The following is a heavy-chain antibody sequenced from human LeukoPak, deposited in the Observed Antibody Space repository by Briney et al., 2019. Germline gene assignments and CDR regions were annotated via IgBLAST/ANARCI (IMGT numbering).Heavy chain of an antibody. CDR1: GFTFAHYW. V-gene: IGHV3-7*01. CDR2: IKEDGSDK. J-gene: IGHJ5*01. Sequence: GGSLRLSCIASGFTFAHYWMSWVRQAPGKGLEWVASIKEDGSDKYYVDSVKGRFTISIDNTKNSLYVQMNSLRAEDTAVYYCARLKDAVTIFDCWGQGILVTVSS. CDR3: ARLKDAVTIFDC. D-gene: IGHD4-17*01.